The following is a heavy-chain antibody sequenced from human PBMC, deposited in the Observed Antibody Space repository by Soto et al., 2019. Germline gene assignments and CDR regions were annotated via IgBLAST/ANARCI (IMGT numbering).Heavy chain of an antibody. V-gene: IGHV3-21*01. CDR2: ISSSSSYI. CDR1: GFTFSSYS. Sequence: GGSLRLSCAASGFTFSSYSMNWVRQAPGKGLEWVSSISSSSSYIYYADSVKGRFTISRDNAKNTLYLQMNSLRAEDTAVYYCARDSHSSSTGFDPWGQGTLVTVSS. D-gene: IGHD6-13*01. CDR3: ARDSHSSSTGFDP. J-gene: IGHJ5*02.